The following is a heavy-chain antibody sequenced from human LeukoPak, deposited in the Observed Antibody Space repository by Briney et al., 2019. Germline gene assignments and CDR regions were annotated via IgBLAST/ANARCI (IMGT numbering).Heavy chain of an antibody. CDR1: GFTFSSYW. CDR3: ARVRGRHYDILTGYQLPYYFDY. Sequence: GGSLRLSCAASGFTFSSYWMSWVRQAPGKGLEWVANIKQDGSEKYYVDSVKGRFTISRDNAKNSLYLQMNSLRAEDTAVYYCARVRGRHYDILTGYQLPYYFDYWGQGTLVTVSS. V-gene: IGHV3-7*01. D-gene: IGHD3-9*01. CDR2: IKQDGSEK. J-gene: IGHJ4*02.